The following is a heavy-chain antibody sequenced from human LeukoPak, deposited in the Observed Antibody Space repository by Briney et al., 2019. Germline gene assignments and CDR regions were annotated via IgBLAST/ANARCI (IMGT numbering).Heavy chain of an antibody. CDR1: GGSISSYY. J-gene: IGHJ3*02. V-gene: IGHV4-59*01. CDR3: ARHRGYCTSTSCYGVAFDI. D-gene: IGHD2-2*03. CDR2: IYYSGST. Sequence: PSQTLSLTCTVSGGSISSYYWSWIRQPPGKGLEWIGYIYYSGSTNYNPSLKSRVTISVDTSKNQFSLKLSSVTAADTAVYYCARHRGYCTSTSCYGVAFDIWGQGTMVTVSS.